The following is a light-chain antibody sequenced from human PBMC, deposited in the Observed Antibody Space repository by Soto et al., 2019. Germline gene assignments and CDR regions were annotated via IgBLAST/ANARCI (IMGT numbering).Light chain of an antibody. CDR3: LKYYPALRT. J-gene: IGKJ1*01. V-gene: IGKV1-27*01. CDR2: AAS. Sequence: DFHMTQSPSSLSASVGDRVTISCRASQDINIYLAWYQQKPGKVPKLLIYAASTLQSGVPSRFSGSGSGTDFTLTISSLQPEDVATYYCLKYYPALRTFGQGTKVEIK. CDR1: QDINIY.